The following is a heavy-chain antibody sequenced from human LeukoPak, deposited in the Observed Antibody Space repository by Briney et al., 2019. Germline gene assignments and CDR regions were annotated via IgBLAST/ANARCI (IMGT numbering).Heavy chain of an antibody. CDR3: ARTTYGDYIWWFDP. V-gene: IGHV1-2*02. Sequence: ASVTVSCKASGYTFTGYYMHWVRQAPGQGLEWMGWINPNSGGTNYAQKFQGRVTMTRDTSISTAYMELSRLRSDDTAVYYCARTTYGDYIWWFDPWGQGTLVTVSS. CDR1: GYTFTGYY. J-gene: IGHJ5*02. D-gene: IGHD4-17*01. CDR2: INPNSGGT.